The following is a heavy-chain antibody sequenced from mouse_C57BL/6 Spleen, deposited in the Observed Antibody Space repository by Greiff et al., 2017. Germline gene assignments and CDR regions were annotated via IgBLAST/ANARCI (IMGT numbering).Heavy chain of an antibody. CDR1: GYTFTSYW. CDR2: IYPSDSET. CDR3: ARWDWDEGFAD. V-gene: IGHV1-61*01. J-gene: IGHJ3*01. Sequence: VQLQQPGAELVRPGSSVTLSCKASGYTFTSYWMDWVKQRPGQGLELIGNIYPSDSETHYTQQFTDKATLTVYQSSSAAYMLISSLTSEDSAVYYGARWDWDEGFADWGQGTLVTVSA. D-gene: IGHD4-1*01.